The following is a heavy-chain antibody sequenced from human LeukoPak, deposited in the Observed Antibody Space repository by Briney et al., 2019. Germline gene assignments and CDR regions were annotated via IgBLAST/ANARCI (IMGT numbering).Heavy chain of an antibody. CDR2: ISWNSGSI. CDR3: EKVAVGEGGSGGNDAFNI. Sequence: GGSLRLSCAASGFTFDDYAMHWVRQAPGKGLEWVSGISWNSGSIGYADSVKGRFTISRDNAKNSLYLQMNSLRAEDTALYYCEKVAVGEGGSGGNDAFNIWGQGKMAPVSS. J-gene: IGHJ3*02. CDR1: GFTFDDYA. V-gene: IGHV3-9*01. D-gene: IGHD2-15*01.